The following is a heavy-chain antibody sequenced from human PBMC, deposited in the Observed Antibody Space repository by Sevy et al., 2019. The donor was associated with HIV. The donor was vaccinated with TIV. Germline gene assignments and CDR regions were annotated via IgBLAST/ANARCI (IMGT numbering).Heavy chain of an antibody. CDR3: ARDRTGTRLDNWFDP. CDR1: GFTFDDYG. Sequence: GESLKISCAASGFTFDDYGMSWVRQAPGKGLEWVSGINWNGGSTGYADSVKGRFTISRDNAKNSLYLQMNSLRAEDTALYHCARDRTGTRLDNWFDPWGQGTLVTVSS. CDR2: INWNGGST. D-gene: IGHD1-7*01. V-gene: IGHV3-20*01. J-gene: IGHJ5*02.